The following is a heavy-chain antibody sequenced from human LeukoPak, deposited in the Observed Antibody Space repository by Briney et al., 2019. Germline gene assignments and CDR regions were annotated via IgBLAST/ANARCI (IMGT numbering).Heavy chain of an antibody. CDR3: TREGMGTTFSAWFDP. D-gene: IGHD1-7*01. CDR1: GFSFSSYG. V-gene: IGHV3-30*03. CDR2: ISSDGSID. Sequence: GGSLRLSCAASGFSFSSYGMHWVRQAPGKGLEWVAVISSDGSIDYYADSVRGRFTVSRDNSKNTLYLQVDSLRVEDTAVYYCTREGMGTTFSAWFDPWGQGTLVTVPS. J-gene: IGHJ5*02.